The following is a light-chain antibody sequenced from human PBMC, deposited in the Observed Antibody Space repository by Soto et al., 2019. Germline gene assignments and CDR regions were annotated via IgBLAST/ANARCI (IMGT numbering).Light chain of an antibody. Sequence: AIQMTQSPSSLSASVGDRVTITCRASQGIRNDLGCYQQKPGKAPKLLIYAASSLQSGHPSRFSGSGSGTDFTLTISSLQPEDFATYYCLQDYNYPWTFGQGNKVEIK. CDR2: AAS. CDR1: QGIRND. J-gene: IGKJ1*01. V-gene: IGKV1-6*01. CDR3: LQDYNYPWT.